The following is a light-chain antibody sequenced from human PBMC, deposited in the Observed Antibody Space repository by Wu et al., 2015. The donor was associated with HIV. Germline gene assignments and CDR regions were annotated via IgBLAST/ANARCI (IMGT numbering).Light chain of an antibody. J-gene: IGKJ2*03. CDR2: DAS. Sequence: EIVLTQSPATLSLSPGESATLSCRASQSISTYLAWYQQKPGQSPRLLIYDASNRATGIPARFSGSGSGTDFTLTTSSLEPEDFALYYCQQRSNWPSFGQGTKLEIK. CDR3: QQRSNWPS. CDR1: QSISTY. V-gene: IGKV3-11*01.